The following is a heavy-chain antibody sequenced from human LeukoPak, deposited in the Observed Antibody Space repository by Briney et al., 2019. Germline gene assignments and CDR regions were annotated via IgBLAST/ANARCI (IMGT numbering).Heavy chain of an antibody. Sequence: ASVTVSCKASGYTFTDYYMHWVRQAPGQGPEWMGWIGPNSGGTNYAQKFQGRVTMTRDTSISTAYMELSRLISDDTAVYYCARSNIAVRRGDNWFDPWGQGTLVTVSS. CDR2: IGPNSGGT. CDR3: ARSNIAVRRGDNWFDP. J-gene: IGHJ5*02. D-gene: IGHD6-6*01. CDR1: GYTFTDYY. V-gene: IGHV1-2*02.